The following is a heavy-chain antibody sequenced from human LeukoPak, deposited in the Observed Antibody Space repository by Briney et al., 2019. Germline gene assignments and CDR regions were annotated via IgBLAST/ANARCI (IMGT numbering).Heavy chain of an antibody. D-gene: IGHD3-10*01. Sequence: GGSLRLSCAASGFTFSSYEMNWVRQAPGKGLEWVSSISSRSSYIYYADSVEGRFTISRDNAKHSLYLQINSLRAEATAVYYCARGGMVRGVIPSQHDAFDIWGQGTMVTVSS. CDR1: GFTFSSYE. CDR3: ARGGMVRGVIPSQHDAFDI. J-gene: IGHJ3*02. CDR2: ISSRSSYI. V-gene: IGHV3-21*01.